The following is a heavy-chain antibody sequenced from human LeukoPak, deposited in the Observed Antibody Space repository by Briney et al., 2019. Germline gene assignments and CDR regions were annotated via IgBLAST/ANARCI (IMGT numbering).Heavy chain of an antibody. CDR2: ISGSGDGA. Sequence: SGGSRRLSCAASGLTVSTYAMSWVRRAPGKGLQWVSLISGSGDGAHYADSVKGRFTISRDKSKNTVYLQMTTLRAEDTAVYYCAKGYIQLWWFDYWGQGTLVTVSS. CDR1: GLTVSTYA. V-gene: IGHV3-23*01. CDR3: AKGYIQLWWFDY. J-gene: IGHJ4*02. D-gene: IGHD2-21*01.